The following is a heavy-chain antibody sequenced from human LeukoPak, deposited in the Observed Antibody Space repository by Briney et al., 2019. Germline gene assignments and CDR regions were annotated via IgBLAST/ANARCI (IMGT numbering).Heavy chain of an antibody. CDR1: GYTFTSYY. D-gene: IGHD6-19*01. J-gene: IGHJ1*01. CDR3: ARGIAVGGAEYFQH. CDR2: INPSGGSA. Sequence: ASVTVSCKASGYTFTSYYMHWVRQAPGQGLEWMGIINPSGGSAIYAQNFQGRVTMTRDTSTSTVFMELSSLKSDDTAVYYCARGIAVGGAEYFQHWGQGTLVTVSS. V-gene: IGHV1-46*01.